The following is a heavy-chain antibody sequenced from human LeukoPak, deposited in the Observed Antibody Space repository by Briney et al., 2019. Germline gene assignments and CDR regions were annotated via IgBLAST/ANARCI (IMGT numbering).Heavy chain of an antibody. V-gene: IGHV1-18*01. CDR3: AGDLVGVARFNWFEP. Sequence: ASVKVSCKASGYTLTSYGISWVRQAPGQGLEWMGWISAYNGNTNYAQKLQGRDTMTTDTSTSTAYMELRSRRSDETAVYYCAGDLVGVARFNWFEPWGQGTLVTVSS. J-gene: IGHJ5*02. D-gene: IGHD2-15*01. CDR1: GYTLTSYG. CDR2: ISAYNGNT.